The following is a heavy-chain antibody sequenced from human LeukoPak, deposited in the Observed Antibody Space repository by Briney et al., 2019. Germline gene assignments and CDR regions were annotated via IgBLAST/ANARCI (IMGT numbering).Heavy chain of an antibody. CDR2: ISGTGSTI. J-gene: IGHJ4*02. CDR3: ARDRGTAGLDY. V-gene: IGHV3-48*01. D-gene: IGHD2-21*02. Sequence: PGGSLRLSCAASGFTFNVYSVNWVRQAPGKGLEWVSYISGTGSTIYYAAPVKGRFTIPRDNAKNSLYLQMNSLRVEDTAVYYCARDRGTAGLDYWGQGTLVTVSS. CDR1: GFTFNVYS.